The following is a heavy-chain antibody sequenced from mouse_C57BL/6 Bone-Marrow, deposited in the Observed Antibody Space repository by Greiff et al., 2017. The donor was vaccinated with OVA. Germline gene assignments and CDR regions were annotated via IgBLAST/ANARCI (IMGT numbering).Heavy chain of an antibody. Sequence: QVQLQQPGAELVKPGASVKLSCKTSGYTFTSYWMHWVKQRPGQGLEWIGMIHPNRGSTNYNEKFKSKATLTVDKSSSTAYMQLSSLTSEDSAVYYCARGGFYYSNYVGWYFDVWGTGTTVTVSS. CDR2: IHPNRGST. CDR3: ARGGFYYSNYVGWYFDV. V-gene: IGHV1-64*01. J-gene: IGHJ1*03. CDR1: GYTFTSYW. D-gene: IGHD2-5*01.